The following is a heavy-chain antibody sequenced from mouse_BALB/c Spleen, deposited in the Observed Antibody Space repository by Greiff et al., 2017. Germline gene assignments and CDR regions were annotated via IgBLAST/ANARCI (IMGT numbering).Heavy chain of an antibody. CDR3: ARGGPYYGSSYIFDY. CDR1: GYTFTDYY. CDR2: VNPYNGGT. V-gene: IGHV1-19*01. J-gene: IGHJ2*01. D-gene: IGHD1-1*01. Sequence: VQLKQSGPELVKPGASVKMSCKASGYTFTDYYMDWVKQSHGESFEWIGRVNPYNGGTSYNQKFKGKATLTVDKSSSTAYMELNSLTSEDSAVYYCARGGPYYGSSYIFDYWGQGTTLTVSS.